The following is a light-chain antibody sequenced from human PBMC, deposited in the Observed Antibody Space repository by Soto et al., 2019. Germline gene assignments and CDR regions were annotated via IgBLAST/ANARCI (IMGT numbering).Light chain of an antibody. Sequence: QSVLTQPRSVSGSPGQSVTISCTGTSSDVGDYNYVSWYQQHPGKAPKLMIYDVNERPSGVPDRFSGSKSGNTASLTISGLQADDEADYYCCTYAGSHTWVFGGGTKLTVL. V-gene: IGLV2-11*01. CDR1: SSDVGDYNY. CDR3: CTYAGSHTWV. J-gene: IGLJ3*02. CDR2: DVN.